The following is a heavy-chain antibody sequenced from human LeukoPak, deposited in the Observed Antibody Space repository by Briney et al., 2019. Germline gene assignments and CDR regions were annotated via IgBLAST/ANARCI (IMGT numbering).Heavy chain of an antibody. CDR3: ARSSGRSPNRDYMDV. V-gene: IGHV1-46*01. J-gene: IGHJ6*03. D-gene: IGHD1-14*01. CDR1: GYTFTSYY. Sequence: GSVKVSCKASGYTFTSYYMHWVRQAPGQGLEWMGIINPSGGSTSYAQKFQGRVTMTRDTSTSTVYMELSSLRSEDTAVYYCARSSGRSPNRDYMDVWGKGTTVTISS. CDR2: INPSGGST.